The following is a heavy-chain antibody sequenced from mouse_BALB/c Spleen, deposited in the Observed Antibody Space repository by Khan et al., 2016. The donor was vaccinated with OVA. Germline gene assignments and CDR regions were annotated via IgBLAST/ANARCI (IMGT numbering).Heavy chain of an antibody. CDR1: GFSLTSYG. V-gene: IGHV2-9*02. Sequence: QVQLKESGPGLVAPSQSLSITCSVSGFSLTSYGINWVRQPPGKGLEWLGVIWAGGSTNYNSALMSRLSISTDNDKNQVFLKMNSLQTDDTAMYYCARFYDPYYALDYWGPGTSVTVSS. J-gene: IGHJ4*01. CDR3: ARFYDPYYALDY. CDR2: IWAGGST. D-gene: IGHD2-3*01.